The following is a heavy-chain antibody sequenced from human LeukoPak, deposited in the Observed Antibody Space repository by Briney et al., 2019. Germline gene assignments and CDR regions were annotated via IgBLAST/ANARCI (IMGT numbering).Heavy chain of an antibody. Sequence: SETLSLTCTVSGGSISSYYWSWIRQPPGKGLEWIGYIYTSGSTNYNPSLKSRVTISVDTSKNQFSLKLSSVTAADTAVCYCARSEGYDSSGYYHFDYWGQGTLVTVSS. CDR2: IYTSGST. D-gene: IGHD3-22*01. CDR1: GGSISSYY. J-gene: IGHJ4*02. CDR3: ARSEGYDSSGYYHFDY. V-gene: IGHV4-4*09.